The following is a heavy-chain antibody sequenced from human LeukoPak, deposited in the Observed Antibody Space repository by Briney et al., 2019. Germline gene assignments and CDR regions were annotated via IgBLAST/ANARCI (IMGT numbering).Heavy chain of an antibody. V-gene: IGHV3-33*01. CDR1: GFAFNTYA. Sequence: PGGSLRLSCAASGFAFNTYAMHWVRQAPGKGLEWVTLIWHDGSRKFYIDSVRGRFTISRDNSRNTVYLQMNGLRAEDTAVYYCARGAVGHCSGGSCYRGYWGQGTLVTVSS. CDR3: ARGAVGHCSGGSCYRGY. CDR2: IWHDGSRK. J-gene: IGHJ4*02. D-gene: IGHD2-15*01.